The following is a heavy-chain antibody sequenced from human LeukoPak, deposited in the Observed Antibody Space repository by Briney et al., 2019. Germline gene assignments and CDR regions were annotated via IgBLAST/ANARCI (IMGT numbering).Heavy chain of an antibody. D-gene: IGHD1-7*01. CDR3: TRHGNSGDY. V-gene: IGHV3-73*01. Sequence: GGSLRLSCAASGFTFSGSAMHGVRQASGEGLEWVGRIRSKANSYATAYAASVKGRFTISRDDSKNTAYLQMNSLKTEDTAVYYCTRHGNSGDYWGQGTLVTVSS. CDR1: GFTFSGSA. CDR2: IRSKANSYAT. J-gene: IGHJ4*02.